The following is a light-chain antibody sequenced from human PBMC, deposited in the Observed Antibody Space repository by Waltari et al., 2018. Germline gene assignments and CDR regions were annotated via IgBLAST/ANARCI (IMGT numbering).Light chain of an antibody. V-gene: IGKV4-1*01. CDR2: WAS. Sequence: DIVMTQPPDSLAVSLGETATIHCKSSPSVLYSSNNKNYLAWYQQKPGQPPKLLIYWASTRESGVPDRFSGSGSGTDFTLTISSLQAEDVAVYYCQQYYSTLLTFGQGTRLEIK. J-gene: IGKJ5*01. CDR1: PSVLYSSNNKNY. CDR3: QQYYSTLLT.